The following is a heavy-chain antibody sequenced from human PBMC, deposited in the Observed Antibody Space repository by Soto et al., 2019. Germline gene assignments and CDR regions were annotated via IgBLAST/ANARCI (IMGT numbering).Heavy chain of an antibody. CDR1: GFTFSSYA. J-gene: IGHJ6*02. Sequence: QVQLVESGGGVVQPGRSLRLSCAASGFTFSSYAMHWVRQAPGKGLEWVAVISYDGSNKYYADSVKGRFTISRDNSKNTLYLQRNSLIAEDTAVYYCARDYYRFNSGYGFSMDVWGQGTTITVSS. CDR3: ARDYYRFNSGYGFSMDV. CDR2: ISYDGSNK. V-gene: IGHV3-30-3*01. D-gene: IGHD5-12*01.